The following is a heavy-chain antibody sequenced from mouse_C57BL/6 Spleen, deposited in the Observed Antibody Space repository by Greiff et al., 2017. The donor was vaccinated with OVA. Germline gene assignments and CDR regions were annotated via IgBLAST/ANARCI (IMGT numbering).Heavy chain of an antibody. D-gene: IGHD4-1*01. J-gene: IGHJ1*03. Sequence: EVQLVESGGGLVQPGGSLKLSCAASGFTFSDYGMAWVRQAPRKGPEWVAVISNLAYSIYYADTVTGRFTISRENAKNTLYLEMSSLRSEDTAMYYCARRNGDGYWYFDVWGTGTTVTVSS. V-gene: IGHV5-15*01. CDR2: ISNLAYSI. CDR1: GFTFSDYG. CDR3: ARRNGDGYWYFDV.